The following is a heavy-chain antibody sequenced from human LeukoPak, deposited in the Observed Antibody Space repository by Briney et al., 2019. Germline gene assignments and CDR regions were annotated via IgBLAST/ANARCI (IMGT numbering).Heavy chain of an antibody. CDR2: ISPYNDNK. CDR3: AREESIGSYQFLHDS. J-gene: IGHJ4*02. D-gene: IGHD3-10*01. CDR1: GYTFTGYY. V-gene: IGHV1-18*04. Sequence: GASVKVSCKASGYTFTGYYMHWVRQAPGQGLEWMGWISPYNDNKKFLQKLQGRVTMTTDTSTSTAYMELRSLTSDDTAIYYCAREESIGSYQFLHDSWGQGTLVTVSS.